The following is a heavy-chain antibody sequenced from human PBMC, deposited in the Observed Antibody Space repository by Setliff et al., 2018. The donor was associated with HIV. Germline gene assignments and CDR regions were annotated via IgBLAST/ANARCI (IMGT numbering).Heavy chain of an antibody. CDR3: ATGIVAATYFDY. D-gene: IGHD1-26*01. J-gene: IGHJ4*02. Sequence: PGGSLRLSCAASGFTFSSYSLHWVRQAPGEGLEWVAVISYDGTTAYYADSVKGRFTASRDSSKNTLYLQMDSLRLDDTAVYFCATGIVAATYFDYWGQGTLVTVSS. CDR1: GFTFSSYS. V-gene: IGHV3-30*04. CDR2: ISYDGTTA.